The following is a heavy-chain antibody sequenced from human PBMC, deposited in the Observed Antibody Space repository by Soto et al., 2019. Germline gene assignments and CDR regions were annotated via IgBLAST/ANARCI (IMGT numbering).Heavy chain of an antibody. CDR2: TSNNGDRT. CDR1: GFTFTDHA. Sequence: PGGSLRLSCAVSGFTFTDHAMTCVRQAPGKGLEWVSTTSNNGDRTFYADSVKGRFTVSTDRTNNTLYLQMNSLRADDTAVYFCARAPLYSNRGYFDCCGQGPLVTVSS. CDR3: ARAPLYSNRGYFDC. J-gene: IGHJ4*02. D-gene: IGHD6-13*01. V-gene: IGHV3-23*01.